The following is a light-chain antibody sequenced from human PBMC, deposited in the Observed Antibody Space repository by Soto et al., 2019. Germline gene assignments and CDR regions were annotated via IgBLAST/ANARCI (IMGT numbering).Light chain of an antibody. CDR1: QNVYNN. J-gene: IGKJ4*01. Sequence: EIVMTQSPATLSVSPREGATLSCKASQNVYNNLAWYQQRPGQPPRLLIYDASTRATGISARFSGSGCGTEFTLTISSLQSEDFAVYFCQQCRNWPLTIGGGTKVDIK. CDR2: DAS. CDR3: QQCRNWPLT. V-gene: IGKV3-15*01.